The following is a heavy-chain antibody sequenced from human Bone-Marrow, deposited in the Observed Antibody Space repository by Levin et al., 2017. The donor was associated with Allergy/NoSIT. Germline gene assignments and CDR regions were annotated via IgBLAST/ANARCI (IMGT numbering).Heavy chain of an antibody. CDR3: ASPRGQTVDWLPFY. V-gene: IGHV5-51*01. CDR1: GYW. CDR2: IYPGDSDV. D-gene: IGHD3-9*01. J-gene: IGHJ4*02. Sequence: GGSLRLSCKGSGYWIGWVRQMPGKGLEWMGIIYPGDSDVRYSPSFEGQVTISADKSISTAFLQWSSLKASDTGIYYCASPRGQTVDWLPFYWGQGTLVTVSS.